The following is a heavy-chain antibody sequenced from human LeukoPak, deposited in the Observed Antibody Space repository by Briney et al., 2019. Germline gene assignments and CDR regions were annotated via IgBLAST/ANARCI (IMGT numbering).Heavy chain of an antibody. CDR1: GFTFRTYA. Sequence: GGSLRLSCEASGFTFRTYAMSWVRQAPGKGLEWVSAINVGGDKTYYADSVRGRFAISRDNSKNSLYLQMNSLRVEDTAVYYCAKAWSNSWSGSDSWGQGTLVTVSS. CDR3: AKAWSNSWSGSDS. J-gene: IGHJ4*02. V-gene: IGHV3-23*01. CDR2: INVGGDKT. D-gene: IGHD6-13*01.